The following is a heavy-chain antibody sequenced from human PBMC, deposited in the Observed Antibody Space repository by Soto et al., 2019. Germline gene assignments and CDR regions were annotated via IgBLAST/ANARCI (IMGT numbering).Heavy chain of an antibody. J-gene: IGHJ4*02. CDR3: AKVSRPSRISTPDFDY. CDR2: IWSDGNTQ. CDR1: GFTFSTYG. V-gene: IGHV3-30*02. Sequence: GGSLRLSCAASGFTFSTYGMHWVRQAPGKGLEWVALIWSDGNTQFYGDSVKGRFIVSRDNSRNTLYLQLNNLQAEDTAVYYCAKVSRPSRISTPDFDYWGQGTLVTVSS.